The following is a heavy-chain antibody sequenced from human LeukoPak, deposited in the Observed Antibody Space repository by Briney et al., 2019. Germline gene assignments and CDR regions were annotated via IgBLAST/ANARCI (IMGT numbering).Heavy chain of an antibody. V-gene: IGHV4-34*01. J-gene: IGHJ4*02. Sequence: SETLSLTCAVYGGSFSGYYWSWIRQPPGKGLEWIGEINHSGSTNYNPSLKSRVTISVDTSKNQFSLKLSSVTAADTAVYYCAGNIVVVPAAPRVGIDYWGQGTPVTVSS. CDR1: GGSFSGYY. CDR2: INHSGST. D-gene: IGHD2-2*01. CDR3: AGNIVVVPAAPRVGIDY.